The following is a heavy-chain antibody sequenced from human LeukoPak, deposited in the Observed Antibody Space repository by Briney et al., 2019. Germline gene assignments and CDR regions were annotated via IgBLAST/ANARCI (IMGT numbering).Heavy chain of an antibody. CDR1: GFTFSSYA. J-gene: IGHJ4*02. V-gene: IGHV3-23*01. D-gene: IGHD3-22*01. Sequence: GGPLRLSCAASGFTFSSYAMSWVRQAPGKGLEWVSAISGSGGSTYYADSVKGRFTISRDNSKNTLYLQMNSLRAEDTAVYYCAKDYHYYDSSGYHWGQGTLVTVSS. CDR2: ISGSGGST. CDR3: AKDYHYYDSSGYH.